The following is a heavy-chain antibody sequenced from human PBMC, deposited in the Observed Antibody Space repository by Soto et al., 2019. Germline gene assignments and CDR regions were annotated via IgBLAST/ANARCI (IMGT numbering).Heavy chain of an antibody. CDR1: GGSISSSSYY. V-gene: IGHV4-39*01. CDR2: IYYSGST. J-gene: IGHJ6*02. Sequence: PSETLSLTCTVSGGSISSSSYYWGWIRQPPGKGLEWIGSIYYSGSTYHNPSLKSRVTISVDTSKNQFSLKLSSVTAADTAVYYCARSPGLIAAPSYYYYYGMDVWGQGTTVTVSS. CDR3: ARSPGLIAAPSYYYYYGMDV. D-gene: IGHD6-13*01.